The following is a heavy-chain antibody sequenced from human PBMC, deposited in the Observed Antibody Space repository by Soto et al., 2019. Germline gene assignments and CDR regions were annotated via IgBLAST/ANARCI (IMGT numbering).Heavy chain of an antibody. CDR3: ARELYSCGGDCPYYMDS. V-gene: IGHV1-46*01. J-gene: IGHJ1*01. D-gene: IGHD2-21*02. Sequence: ASVKVSCKTSGYPFTDYFIHWVRQAPGQGLEWMGIISLYHHSTSYAQKFQGRLTVTADTSTTTVYMDLSSLTSEDSAVYWCARELYSCGGDCPYYMDSWGQGTRVTVSS. CDR2: ISLYHHST. CDR1: GYPFTDYF.